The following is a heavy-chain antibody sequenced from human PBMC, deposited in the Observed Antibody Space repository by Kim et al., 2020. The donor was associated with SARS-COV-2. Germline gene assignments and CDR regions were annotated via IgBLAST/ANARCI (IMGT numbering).Heavy chain of an antibody. D-gene: IGHD2-21*02. CDR3: ARGWRPDY. V-gene: IGHV3-20*01. CDR1: GFIFDEYD. Sequence: GGSLRLSCAVSGFIFDEYDMSWVRQVPGKGLEWVSGINWNGGSTGYADSVKGRFTISRDNAKNSLYMQMHSLRAEDTALYHCARGWRPDYWGQGTLVTVS. CDR2: INWNGGST. J-gene: IGHJ4*02.